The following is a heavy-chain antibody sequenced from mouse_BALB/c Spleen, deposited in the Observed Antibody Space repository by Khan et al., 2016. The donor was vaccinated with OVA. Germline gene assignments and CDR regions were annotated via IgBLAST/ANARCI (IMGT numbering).Heavy chain of an antibody. V-gene: IGHV2-6*02. D-gene: IGHD2-14*01. CDR2: IWSDGYT. CDR3: ARYRFGYAMDY. J-gene: IGHJ4*01. Sequence: QVQLKESGPGLVAPSQSLSITCTVSGFSLTNYAVHWIRQPPGKGLEWLVVIWSDGYTTYNSTLKSRLSISKDNSKRQVFLKMNSLQTDDTAIYYCARYRFGYAMDYWGHGTSVTVSS. CDR1: GFSLTNYA.